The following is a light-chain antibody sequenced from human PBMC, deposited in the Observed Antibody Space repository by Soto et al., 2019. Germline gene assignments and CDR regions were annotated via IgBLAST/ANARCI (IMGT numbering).Light chain of an antibody. CDR1: QGISSS. V-gene: IGKV1-9*01. CDR3: QQVKNYPRT. Sequence: DIQLTQSPSFLSASVGDRVTIACRASQGISSSLVWYQQKPGRAPNVLIYAAPTLQSGVPSRFSGSGSGTEFTLTISGLQPEDFATYFCQQVKNYPRTFGQGTRLEIK. J-gene: IGKJ5*01. CDR2: AAP.